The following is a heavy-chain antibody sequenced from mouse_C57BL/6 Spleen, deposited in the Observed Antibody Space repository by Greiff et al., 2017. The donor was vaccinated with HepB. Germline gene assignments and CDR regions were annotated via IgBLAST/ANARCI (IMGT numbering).Heavy chain of an antibody. CDR3: AGGYSNSYAMDY. Sequence: QVQLQQSGAELVKPGASVKLSCKASGYTFTSYWMQWVKQRPGQGLEWIGEIDPSDSYTNYNQKFKGKATLTVDTSSSTAYMQLSSLTSEDSAVYYCAGGYSNSYAMDYWGQGTSVTVSS. J-gene: IGHJ4*01. D-gene: IGHD2-5*01. CDR2: IDPSDSYT. V-gene: IGHV1-50*01. CDR1: GYTFTSYW.